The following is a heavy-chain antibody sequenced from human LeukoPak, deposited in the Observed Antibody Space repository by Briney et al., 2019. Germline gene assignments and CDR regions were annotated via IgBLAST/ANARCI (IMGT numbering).Heavy chain of an antibody. CDR3: ARANSSGYWYYYYYGMDV. CDR1: GYTFTSYG. Sequence: GASVKVSCTASGYTFTSYGISWVRQAPGQGVEWMGWISAYNGNTNYAQKLQGRVTMTTDTSTSTAYMELRSLRSDDTAVYYCARANSSGYWYYYYYGMDVWGQGTTVTVSS. J-gene: IGHJ6*02. D-gene: IGHD3-22*01. CDR2: ISAYNGNT. V-gene: IGHV1-18*01.